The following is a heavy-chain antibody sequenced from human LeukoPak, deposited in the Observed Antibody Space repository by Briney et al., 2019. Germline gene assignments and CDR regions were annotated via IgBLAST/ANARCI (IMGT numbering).Heavy chain of an antibody. CDR2: ISGSGGST. J-gene: IGHJ4*02. CDR3: AKTPYMSGSRGYFDY. D-gene: IGHD1-26*01. V-gene: IGHV3-23*01. CDR1: GFTFSSYS. Sequence: GGSLRLSCAASGFTFSSYSMNWVRQAPGKGLEWVSTISGSGGSTYYADSVKGRFTISRDNSKNTLYLQMNSLRAEDTAVYFCAKTPYMSGSRGYFDYWGQETLVTVSS.